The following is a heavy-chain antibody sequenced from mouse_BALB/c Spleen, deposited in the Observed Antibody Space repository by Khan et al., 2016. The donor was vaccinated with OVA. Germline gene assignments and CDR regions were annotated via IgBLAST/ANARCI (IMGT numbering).Heavy chain of an antibody. Sequence: EVQLQESGPGLVKPSQSLSLTCTVTGYSITSDYAWNWIRQFPGNKLEWMGYISYSGRTSYNPSLKSRISITRDPSKNPFILQLNSVPTEDTATYYCARSVTITTVVATDFDYWGQGTTLTVSS. CDR1: GYSITSDYA. V-gene: IGHV3-2*02. CDR3: ARSVTITTVVATDFDY. J-gene: IGHJ2*01. D-gene: IGHD1-1*01. CDR2: ISYSGRT.